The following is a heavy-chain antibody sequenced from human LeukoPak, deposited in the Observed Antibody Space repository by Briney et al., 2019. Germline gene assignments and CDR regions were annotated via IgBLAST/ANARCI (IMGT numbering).Heavy chain of an antibody. CDR1: GFTVSSNY. D-gene: IGHD3-16*01. CDR3: ARGGGLLNY. CDR2: MYRGGST. J-gene: IGHJ4*02. Sequence: GGSLRLSCAASGFTVSSNYMSWVREASGKGLVWVLVMYRGGSTYYADSVKARSTTSRDNSKNTLYLQMNSLRAEDTAVYYWARGGGLLNYWGQATLATVPS. V-gene: IGHV3-53*01.